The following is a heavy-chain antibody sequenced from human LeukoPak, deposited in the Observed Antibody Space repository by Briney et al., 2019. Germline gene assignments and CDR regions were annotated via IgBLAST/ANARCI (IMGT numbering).Heavy chain of an antibody. CDR1: GFTFSSYE. V-gene: IGHV3-48*03. D-gene: IGHD5-18*01. J-gene: IGHJ4*02. CDR2: ISSSGGTI. CDR3: ARVLRYTARPTADH. Sequence: GGSLRLSCAASGFTFSSYEMNWVRQAPGKGLEWVSYISSSGGTIYYADSMKGRFTISRDNAKNSLFLQMNSLRAEDTAVYYCARVLRYTARPTADHWGQGTLVTVSS.